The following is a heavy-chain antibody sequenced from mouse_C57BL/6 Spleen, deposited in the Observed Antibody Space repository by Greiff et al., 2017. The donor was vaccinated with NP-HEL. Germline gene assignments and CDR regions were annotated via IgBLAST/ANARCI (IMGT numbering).Heavy chain of an antibody. CDR1: GFNIKDYY. V-gene: IGHV14-1*01. D-gene: IGHD2-1*01. Sequence: VHVKQSGAELVRPGASVKLSCTASGFNIKDYYMHWVKQRPEQGLEWIGRIDPEDGDTEYAPKFQGKATMTADTSSNTAYLQLSSLTSEDTAVYYCTRRRGNYPYYFDYWGQGTTLTVSS. CDR3: TRRRGNYPYYFDY. J-gene: IGHJ2*01. CDR2: IDPEDGDT.